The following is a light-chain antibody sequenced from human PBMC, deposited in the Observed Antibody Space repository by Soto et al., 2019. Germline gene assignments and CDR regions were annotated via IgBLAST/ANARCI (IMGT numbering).Light chain of an antibody. CDR2: DAS. CDR1: QSVGYY. CDR3: QVRTSWPPGIT. J-gene: IGKJ4*01. V-gene: IGKV3-11*01. Sequence: EIVMTQSPATLSVSPGERATLSCRASQSVGYYLAWYQHKPGQAPRLLMSDASNRAIGVPARFSGSVSGTDFTLTISRLEPEDFAVYYCQVRTSWPPGITFGGGTRVEIK.